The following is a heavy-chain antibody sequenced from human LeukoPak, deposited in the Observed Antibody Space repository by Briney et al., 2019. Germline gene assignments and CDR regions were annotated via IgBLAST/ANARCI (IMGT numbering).Heavy chain of an antibody. CDR1: GFTFSSYS. J-gene: IGHJ6*03. V-gene: IGHV3-48*01. D-gene: IGHD3-16*01. CDR2: ISSSSSTI. CDR3: ARVGVGRNDYVWGSYAESYYYYYMDV. Sequence: PGGSLRLSCAASGFTFSSYSMNWVRQAPGKGLEWVSYISSSSSTIYYADSVKGRFTISRDNAKNSLYLQMNSLRAEDTAVYYCARVGVGRNDYVWGSYAESYYYYYMDVWGKGTTVTVSS.